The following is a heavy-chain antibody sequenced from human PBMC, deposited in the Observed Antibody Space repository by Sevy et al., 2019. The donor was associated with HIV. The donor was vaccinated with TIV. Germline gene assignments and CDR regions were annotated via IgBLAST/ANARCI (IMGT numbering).Heavy chain of an antibody. Sequence: ASVKVSCKASGYTFTSYGISWVRQAPGQGLEWMGWISAYNGNTNYAQKLQGRVTMTTDTSTSTAYMELRSLRSDDTAVYYFARDVVVPAARRDDWFDPWGQGTLVTVSS. J-gene: IGHJ5*02. CDR2: ISAYNGNT. V-gene: IGHV1-18*04. CDR1: GYTFTSYG. CDR3: ARDVVVPAARRDDWFDP. D-gene: IGHD2-2*01.